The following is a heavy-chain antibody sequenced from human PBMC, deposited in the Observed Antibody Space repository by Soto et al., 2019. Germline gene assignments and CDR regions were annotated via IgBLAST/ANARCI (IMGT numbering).Heavy chain of an antibody. V-gene: IGHV4-4*07. CDR3: ARGQRFYDWFDP. J-gene: IGHJ5*02. D-gene: IGHD3-3*01. Sequence: LETLSLTCTVSGGAINSYYWTWIRQPAGKGLEWIGRIYSSGSTKYNPSLQSRVTMSLDTSKNQFSLRLTSVTGADTAVYYCARGQRFYDWFDPWGQGTLVTVSS. CDR2: IYSSGST. CDR1: GGAINSYY.